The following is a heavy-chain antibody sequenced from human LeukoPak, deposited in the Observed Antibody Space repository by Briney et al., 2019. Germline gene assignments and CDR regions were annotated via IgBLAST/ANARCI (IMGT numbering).Heavy chain of an antibody. V-gene: IGHV5-51*01. CDR1: GYSFTSYW. CDR3: ARAGYCSSTSRSYYYYGMDV. CDR2: IYPGDSDT. J-gene: IGHJ6*02. Sequence: GESLKISCKGSGYSFTSYWIGWVRQMPGKGLEWMGIIYPGDSDTRYSPSFQGQVTISADKSISTAYLQWSSLKASDTAMYYCARAGYCSSTSRSYYYYGMDVWGQGTTVTVSS. D-gene: IGHD2-2*01.